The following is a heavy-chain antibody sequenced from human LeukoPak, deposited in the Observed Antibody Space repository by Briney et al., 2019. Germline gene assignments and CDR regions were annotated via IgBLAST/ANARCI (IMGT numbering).Heavy chain of an antibody. J-gene: IGHJ4*02. CDR1: GFTFSSCA. D-gene: IGHD3-22*01. CDR2: INGSGGST. CDR3: AKSWCYDSSGYYPFDY. V-gene: IGHV3-23*01. Sequence: GGSLRLSSAASGFTFSSCAMSWVRQAPGKGLEWVSTINGSGGSTYYADSVKGRFTISRDNSKNTLYLQMNSLRAEDTAVYYCAKSWCYDSSGYYPFDYWGQGTLVTVSS.